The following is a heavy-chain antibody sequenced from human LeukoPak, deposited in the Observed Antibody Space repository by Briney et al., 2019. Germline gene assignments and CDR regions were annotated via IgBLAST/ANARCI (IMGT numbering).Heavy chain of an antibody. CDR3: ARDAPQAMSVITFGGVDY. CDR2: ISAYNGNT. D-gene: IGHD3-16*01. Sequence: ASVKVSCKASGYTFTSYGISWVRQAPGQGLEWMGWISAYNGNTNYAQKLQGRVTMTTDTSTSTAYMELRSLRSDDTAVYYCARDAPQAMSVITFGGVDYWGQGTLVTVSS. CDR1: GYTFTSYG. J-gene: IGHJ4*02. V-gene: IGHV1-18*01.